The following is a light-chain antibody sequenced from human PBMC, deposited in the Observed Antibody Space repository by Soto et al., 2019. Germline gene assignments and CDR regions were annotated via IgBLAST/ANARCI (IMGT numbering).Light chain of an antibody. J-gene: IGLJ2*01. Sequence: QSVLTQPASVSGSPGQSITISCTGTSSDVGGYKSVSWYQQHPGKAPKVMIYDVSNRPSGVSNRFSGSKSGNTASLTISGLQAEDEADYYCSSYRSSSVVFGGGTKLTVL. CDR2: DVS. CDR3: SSYRSSSVV. V-gene: IGLV2-14*01. CDR1: SSDVGGYKS.